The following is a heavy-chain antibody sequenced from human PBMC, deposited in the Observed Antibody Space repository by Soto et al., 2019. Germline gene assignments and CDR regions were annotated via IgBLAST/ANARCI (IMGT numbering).Heavy chain of an antibody. V-gene: IGHV4-4*02. J-gene: IGHJ3*02. D-gene: IGHD6-19*01. CDR1: GASISNDNW. Sequence: SETLSLTCDVSGASISNDNWWSWVRQPPGKGLEWIGEIYHSGSTNYNPSLKSRVTISVDKSKNQFSLKLSSVTAADTAVYYCAKDLGIAVSARRAFDIWGKGTIV. CDR2: IYHSGST. CDR3: AKDLGIAVSARRAFDI.